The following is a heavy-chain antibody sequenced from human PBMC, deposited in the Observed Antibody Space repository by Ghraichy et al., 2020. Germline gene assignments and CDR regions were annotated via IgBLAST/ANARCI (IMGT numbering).Heavy chain of an antibody. CDR3: AMGGATYYYDSSAYYSLGYYYGMDV. J-gene: IGHJ6*02. Sequence: GESLNISCAASGFTFSTYGMSWVRQAPGKGLEWVSAISGSGGSIYYADSVKGRFTISRDNSKNTVYLQMNSLRAEDTAVHYCAMGGATYYYDSSAYYSLGYYYGMDVWGQGTTVTVSS. V-gene: IGHV3-23*01. D-gene: IGHD3-22*01. CDR1: GFTFSTYG. CDR2: ISGSGGSI.